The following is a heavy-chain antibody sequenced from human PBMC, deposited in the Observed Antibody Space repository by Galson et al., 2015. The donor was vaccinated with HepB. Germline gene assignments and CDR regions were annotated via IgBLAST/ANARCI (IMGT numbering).Heavy chain of an antibody. CDR3: ARDSSGWYRGPLGWFDP. D-gene: IGHD6-19*01. CDR1: GGTFSSYA. Sequence: SVKVSCKASGGTFSSYAISWVRQAPGQGLEWMGRIIPILGIANYAQKFQGRVTITADKSTSTAYMELSNLRSEDTAVYYCARDSSGWYRGPLGWFDPWGQGTLVTVSS. J-gene: IGHJ5*02. CDR2: IIPILGIA. V-gene: IGHV1-69*04.